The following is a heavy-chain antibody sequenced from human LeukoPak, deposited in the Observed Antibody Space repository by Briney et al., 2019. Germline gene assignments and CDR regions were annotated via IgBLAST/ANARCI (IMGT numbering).Heavy chain of an antibody. Sequence: ASVKVSCKASGYTFTSYGISWVRQAPGQGLEWMGWISAYNGNTNYAQKLQGRVTMTTDTSTSTAYMELKSLRSDDTAVYYCARDGRSYDSSVYYYLDVDSHYGMDVGGQGTTVIVS. CDR1: GYTFTSYG. CDR2: ISAYNGNT. D-gene: IGHD3-22*01. V-gene: IGHV1-18*01. CDR3: ARDGRSYDSSVYYYLDVDSHYGMDV. J-gene: IGHJ6*02.